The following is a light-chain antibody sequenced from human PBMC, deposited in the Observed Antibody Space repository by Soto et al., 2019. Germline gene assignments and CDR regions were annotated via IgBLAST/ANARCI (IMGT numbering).Light chain of an antibody. CDR1: SSDVGGYNY. CDR2: EVS. J-gene: IGLJ1*01. Sequence: QSVLTQPPPASGAPGQSVTISCPGTSSDVGGYNYVSWYQQHPGKAPKLMIYEVSKRPSGVPDRFSGSKSGNTASLTVSGLQAEDEADYYCSSYAGSNNLGVFGTGTKLTVL. CDR3: SSYAGSNNLGV. V-gene: IGLV2-8*01.